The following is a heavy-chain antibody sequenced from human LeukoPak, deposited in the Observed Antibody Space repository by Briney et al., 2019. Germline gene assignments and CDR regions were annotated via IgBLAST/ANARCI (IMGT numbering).Heavy chain of an antibody. V-gene: IGHV1-8*02. CDR3: ARGSTIWVRLVFPW. D-gene: IGHD3-3*01. J-gene: IGHJ4*02. CDR2: MNPNSGNT. Sequence: AASVKVSCKASGGTFSSYAINWVRQATGQGLEWMGWMNPNSGNTGYAQKFQGRVTMTRNTSISTAYMELSSLRSEDTAVYYCARGSTIWVRLVFPWWGQGTLVTVSS. CDR1: GGTFSSYA.